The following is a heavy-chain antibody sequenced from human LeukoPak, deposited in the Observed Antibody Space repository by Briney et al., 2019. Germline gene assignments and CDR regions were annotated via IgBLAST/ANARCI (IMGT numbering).Heavy chain of an antibody. D-gene: IGHD5-24*01. CDR1: GNNFRKHW. J-gene: IGHJ4*02. CDR2: IYPGDSDT. V-gene: IGHV5-51*01. Sequence: GESLKISCKSSGNNFRKHWIAWVRQMPGKGLELMGYIYPGDSDTRYSPSFQGHVTISADTSISTAYLQWSSVKASDTAMYYCATLRDGYHLYDYWGQGTLVTVSS. CDR3: ATLRDGYHLYDY.